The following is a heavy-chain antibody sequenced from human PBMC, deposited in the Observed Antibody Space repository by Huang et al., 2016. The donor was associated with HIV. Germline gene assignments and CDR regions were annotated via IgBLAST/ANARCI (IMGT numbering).Heavy chain of an antibody. CDR3: ARDTYYTYIWKRNDASFL. CDR1: GYDFGSYG. CDR2: IGSASRDT. V-gene: IGHV1-18*01. D-gene: IGHD1-20*01. Sequence: QVQLVQSGGEVKQPGASVRVSCKAAGYDFGSYGMSWVRHAPGQGLELLGWIGSASRDTRTAQKFQVRVTITTDRSATTTYMELRSLRYDDTAVYYCARDTYYTYIWKRNDASFLWGQGTMITVYS. J-gene: IGHJ3*01.